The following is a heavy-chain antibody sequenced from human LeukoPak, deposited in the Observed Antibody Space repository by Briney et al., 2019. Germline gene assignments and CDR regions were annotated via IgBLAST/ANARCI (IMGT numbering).Heavy chain of an antibody. D-gene: IGHD3-22*01. CDR2: IYPGDSDT. V-gene: IGHV5-51*01. CDR1: GYSFTSYW. CDR3: ARRAGSCYESSGYYYFDY. Sequence: GESLKISCKGSGYSFTSYWIGWVRQMPGKGLERMGIIYPGDSDTRYSPSLQGQVTISADKSINTAYLQWSSLKASDTAMYYCARRAGSCYESSGYYYFDYWGQGTLVTVSS. J-gene: IGHJ4*02.